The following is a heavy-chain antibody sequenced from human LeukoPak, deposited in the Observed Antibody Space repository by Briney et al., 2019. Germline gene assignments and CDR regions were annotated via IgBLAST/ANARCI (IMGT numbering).Heavy chain of an antibody. CDR2: IIPIFGTA. CDR1: GGTFSSYA. V-gene: IGHV1-69*06. D-gene: IGHD3-10*01. Sequence: SVKVSCKASGGTFSSYAISWVRQAPGQGLEWMGGIIPIFGTANYAQRFQGRVTITADKSTSTAYMELSSLRSEDTAVYYCAWGGSGNYYYYYYMYVWGKGTTVTVSS. CDR3: AWGGSGNYYYYYYMYV. J-gene: IGHJ6*03.